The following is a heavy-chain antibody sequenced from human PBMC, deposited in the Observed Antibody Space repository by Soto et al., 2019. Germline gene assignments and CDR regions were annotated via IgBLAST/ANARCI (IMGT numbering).Heavy chain of an antibody. Sequence: HAQLVQSGAEVRKPGSSVKVSCKASGGIFSNFAFSWVRQAPGQGLEWVGTVVPVYGAVHYAHQFQGRVTITADESTTTTYIEMSGLRSEDTAVYYCAKDGGGYPWGQGTLVTVSS. CDR3: AKDGGGYP. J-gene: IGHJ5*02. V-gene: IGHV1-69*18. CDR1: GGIFSNFA. CDR2: VVPVYGAV. D-gene: IGHD2-15*01.